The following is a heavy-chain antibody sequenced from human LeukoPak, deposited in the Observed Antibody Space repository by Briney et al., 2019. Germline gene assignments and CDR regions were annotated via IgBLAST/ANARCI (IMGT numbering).Heavy chain of an antibody. Sequence: TSSETLSLTCTVSGGSISSSSYYWGWIRQPPGKGLEWIGSIYYSGSTYYNPSLKSRVTISVDTSKNQFSLKLSSVTAADTAVYYCAGQGGAFDYWGQGTLVTVSS. CDR2: IYYSGST. CDR1: GGSISSSSYY. V-gene: IGHV4-39*01. J-gene: IGHJ4*02. CDR3: AGQGGAFDY. D-gene: IGHD3-16*01.